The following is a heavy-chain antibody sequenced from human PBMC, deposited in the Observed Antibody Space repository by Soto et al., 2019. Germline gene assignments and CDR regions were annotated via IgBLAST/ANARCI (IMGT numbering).Heavy chain of an antibody. V-gene: IGHV3-73*01. D-gene: IGHD2-15*01. Sequence: PVGSLRLSCAASGFTFSDSAMHWVRQASGKGLEWVGRIRSKPNTDATAYAASVKGRFTISRDDSKNTAYLQMNSLKTEDTAVYYCTRHVDCSGGSCYSGYYYYMDVWGKGTTVTVSS. CDR2: IRSKPNTDAT. CDR1: GFTFSDSA. CDR3: TRHVDCSGGSCYSGYYYYMDV. J-gene: IGHJ6*03.